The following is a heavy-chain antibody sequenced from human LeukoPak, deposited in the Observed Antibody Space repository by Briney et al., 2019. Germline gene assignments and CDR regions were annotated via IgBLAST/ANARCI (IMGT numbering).Heavy chain of an antibody. V-gene: IGHV3-74*01. CDR2: ISDDGSNK. J-gene: IGHJ4*02. CDR1: GFTFSRSW. D-gene: IGHD6-19*01. Sequence: PGGSLRLSCAASGFTFSRSWMHWVRQSPGKGLVWVSRISDDGSNKRYAESVRGRFTISRDNAENTLYLQMDSLRAEDTAVYYCARDQGGSGPTTYDYWGQGILVTVSS. CDR3: ARDQGGSGPTTYDY.